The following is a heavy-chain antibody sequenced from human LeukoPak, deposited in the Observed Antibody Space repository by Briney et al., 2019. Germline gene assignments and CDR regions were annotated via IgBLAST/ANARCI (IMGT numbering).Heavy chain of an antibody. CDR2: IYYRGST. CDR3: ARAESSGWYGGYYFDY. J-gene: IGHJ4*02. D-gene: IGHD6-19*01. CDR1: GGSFSSYY. V-gene: IGHV4-59*01. Sequence: SETLSLTCTVAGGSFSSYYWSWVRQPPGKGLEWVGYIYYRGSTNYNRSLKSRVTISADTSKTQFSLKLSSVTAADTAVYYCARAESSGWYGGYYFDYWGQGTPVTVSS.